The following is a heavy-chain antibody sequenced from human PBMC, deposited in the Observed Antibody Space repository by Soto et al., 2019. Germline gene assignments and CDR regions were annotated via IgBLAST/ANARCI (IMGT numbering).Heavy chain of an antibody. J-gene: IGHJ1*01. V-gene: IGHV3-74*01. CDR1: GFIFSNYW. CDR3: AKRDVGAGYHH. Sequence: EVHLVESGGGLVQPGGSLRLSCTASGFIFSNYWIHWVRQAPGKGLVWVSRINTEGSSTDYVDSVKGRFTISRDNAKNTLYMKMNSLRAADTAVYYCAKRDVGAGYHHWGQGTLVTVSS. D-gene: IGHD2-2*01. CDR2: INTEGSST.